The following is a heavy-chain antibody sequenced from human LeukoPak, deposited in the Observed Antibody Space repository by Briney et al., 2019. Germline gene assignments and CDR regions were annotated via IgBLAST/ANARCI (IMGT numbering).Heavy chain of an antibody. CDR1: GFTFSSYA. Sequence: GRSLRLSCAASGFTFSSYAMHWVRQAPGKGLEWVAVISYDGSNKYYADSVKGRFTISRDNSKNTLYLQMNSLRAEDTAVYYCARVGYYGSGSYYEAFDIWGQGTMVTVSS. CDR2: ISYDGSNK. D-gene: IGHD3-10*01. V-gene: IGHV3-30-3*01. J-gene: IGHJ3*02. CDR3: ARVGYYGSGSYYEAFDI.